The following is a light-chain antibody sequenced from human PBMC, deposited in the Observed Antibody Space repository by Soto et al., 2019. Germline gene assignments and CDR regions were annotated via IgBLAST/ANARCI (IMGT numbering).Light chain of an antibody. J-gene: IGKJ2*01. CDR1: QSLLHSNGYNY. CDR2: LGS. V-gene: IGKV2-28*01. CDR3: MQALQTPYT. Sequence: DIVMTQSPLSLPVTPGEPASISCRSSQSLLHSNGYNYLDWYLQKPGQSPQLLIYLGSNRASGVPDRFRGSGSGTEFTLKISSVEAEDVGVYYCMQALQTPYTFGQGTKLEIK.